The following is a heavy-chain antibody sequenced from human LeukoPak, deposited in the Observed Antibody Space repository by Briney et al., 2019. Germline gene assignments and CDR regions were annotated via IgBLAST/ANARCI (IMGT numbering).Heavy chain of an antibody. CDR3: AKAGILQASSSALQYFDL. J-gene: IGHJ2*01. V-gene: IGHV3-23*01. Sequence: GGSLRLSCAASGFTFSSYAMSWVRQAPGEGLEWVSLISGSGGSTYYADSVKGRLTISRDNSKNTRYLQMNSWRAADTAVYHCAKAGILQASSSALQYFDLWGRGTLVTASS. CDR1: GFTFSSYA. CDR2: ISGSGGST. D-gene: IGHD6-6*01.